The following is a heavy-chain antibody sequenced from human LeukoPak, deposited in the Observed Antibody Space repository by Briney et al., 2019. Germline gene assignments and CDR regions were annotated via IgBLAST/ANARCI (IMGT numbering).Heavy chain of an antibody. CDR1: GGSISSSSYY. J-gene: IGHJ4*02. Sequence: SETLSLTCTVSGGSISSSSYYWGWIRQPPGKGLEWIGSIYYSGSTNYNPSLKSRVTMSVDTSKNQFSLKLSSVTAADTAVYYCARVICSGGSCRFDYWGQGTLVTVSS. D-gene: IGHD2-15*01. CDR2: IYYSGST. CDR3: ARVICSGGSCRFDY. V-gene: IGHV4-39*07.